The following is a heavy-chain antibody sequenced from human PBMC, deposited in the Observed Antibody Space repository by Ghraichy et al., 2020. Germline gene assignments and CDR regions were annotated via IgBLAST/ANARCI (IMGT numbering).Heavy chain of an antibody. J-gene: IGHJ3*02. CDR1: GGSISSSSYY. Sequence: SETLSLTCTVSGGSISSSSYYWGWIRQPPGKGLEWIGSIYYSGSTYYNPSLKSRVTISVDTSKNQFSLKLSSVTAADTAVYYCARHPGLWVRGVIIPNKAFDIWGQGTMVTVSS. CDR2: IYYSGST. D-gene: IGHD3-10*01. CDR3: ARHPGLWVRGVIIPNKAFDI. V-gene: IGHV4-39*01.